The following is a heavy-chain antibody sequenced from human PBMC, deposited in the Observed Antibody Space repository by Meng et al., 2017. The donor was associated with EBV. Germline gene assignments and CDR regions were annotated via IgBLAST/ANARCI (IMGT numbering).Heavy chain of an antibody. CDR3: ASESGRGYTPDY. V-gene: IGHV1-69*01. Sequence: QVQLGHFGAEVKKPGSSVKVSCKTSGGPFRYYAISWVRQAPGQGLEWLGGFLPRLGAPNYAQKFHGRVKITADESTSTHYMDLSSLRSEDTAIYYCASESGRGYTPDYWGQGTLVTVSS. D-gene: IGHD3-10*01. CDR2: FLPRLGAP. CDR1: GGPFRYYA. J-gene: IGHJ4*02.